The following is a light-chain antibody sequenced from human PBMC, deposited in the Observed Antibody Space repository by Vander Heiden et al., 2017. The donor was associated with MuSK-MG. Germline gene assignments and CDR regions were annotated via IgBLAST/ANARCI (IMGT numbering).Light chain of an antibody. Sequence: SQRFSGYLAWYQQKPGQAPRLLIYDASNRATGIPARCSGSGYGKECTLTSSSIEPEEVAVYYWKQRSKWHPYMYTCGQGTKLEIK. J-gene: IGKJ2*01. CDR3: KQRSKWHPYMYT. CDR1: QRFSGY. CDR2: DAS. V-gene: IGKV3-11*01.